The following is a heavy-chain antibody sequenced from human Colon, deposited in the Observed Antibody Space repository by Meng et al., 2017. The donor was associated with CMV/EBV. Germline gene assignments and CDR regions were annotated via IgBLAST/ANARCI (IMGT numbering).Heavy chain of an antibody. V-gene: IGHV4-39*07. D-gene: IGHD5/OR15-5a*01. CDR3: ARGPRLVSTTYYFDY. CDR2: IHYSGST. Sequence: SETLSLTCNVSGGSISSSSYYWGWIRQPPGKGLEWIGSIHYSGSTYYNPSLKSRVTISVDTSKNQFSLKVSSVTAADTAVFYCARGPRLVSTTYYFDYWGQGTLVTVSS. J-gene: IGHJ4*02. CDR1: GGSISSSSYY.